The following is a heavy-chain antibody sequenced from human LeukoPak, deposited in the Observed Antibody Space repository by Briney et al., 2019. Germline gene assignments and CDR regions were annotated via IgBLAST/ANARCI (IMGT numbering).Heavy chain of an antibody. D-gene: IGHD2-21*02. CDR1: GFTFSSYS. V-gene: IGHV3-21*01. Sequence: PGGSLRLSCAASGFTFSSYSMNWVRQAPGKGLEWVSSISSSSSYIYYADSVKGRFTISRDNAKNSLYLQMNILRAEDTAVYYCAREAYCGGDCYPYNWFDPWGQGTLVTVSS. CDR2: ISSSSSYI. J-gene: IGHJ5*02. CDR3: AREAYCGGDCYPYNWFDP.